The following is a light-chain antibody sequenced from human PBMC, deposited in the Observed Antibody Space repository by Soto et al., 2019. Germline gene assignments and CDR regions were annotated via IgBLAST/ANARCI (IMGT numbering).Light chain of an antibody. CDR3: LQDYNYLT. J-gene: IGKJ1*01. Sequence: AITMTQSPSSLSASVGDRVTTTCRASQGIRNDLGWYQQKPGKAPQLLIYAASSLQSGVPSRFSGSGSGTDFTLTISSLKPEDFATYYCLQDYNYLTFGQGTQVDIK. CDR2: AAS. V-gene: IGKV1-6*01. CDR1: QGIRND.